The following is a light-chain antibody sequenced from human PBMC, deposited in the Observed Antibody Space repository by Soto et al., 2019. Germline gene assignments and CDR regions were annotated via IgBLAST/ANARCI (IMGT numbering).Light chain of an antibody. CDR2: GAS. CDR3: QQYGASWT. CDR1: QSVRSDY. Sequence: EIVLTQSPGTLSLSPGERATLSCRASQSVRSDYLAWYQQRPGQAPTLLINGASSRATGTPDRFSGSGSGTDFTLTISRLEPEDFAVYYCQQYGASWTFGQGTKVEIK. J-gene: IGKJ1*01. V-gene: IGKV3-20*01.